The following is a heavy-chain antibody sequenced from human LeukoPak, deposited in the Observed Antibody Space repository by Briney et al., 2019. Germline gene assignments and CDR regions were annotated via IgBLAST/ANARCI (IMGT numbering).Heavy chain of an antibody. V-gene: IGHV3-23*01. J-gene: IGHJ6*02. CDR3: AKAPRAAAGSYNGMDV. Sequence: GGSLRLSCAASGFTFSTYAMSWVRQAPGKGLEWVSAISGSGSSTYYADSVKGRFTISRDNSKNTLYLQMNSLTAEGTAVYYCAKAPRAAAGSYNGMDVWGQGTTVTVSS. CDR2: ISGSGSST. CDR1: GFTFSTYA. D-gene: IGHD6-13*01.